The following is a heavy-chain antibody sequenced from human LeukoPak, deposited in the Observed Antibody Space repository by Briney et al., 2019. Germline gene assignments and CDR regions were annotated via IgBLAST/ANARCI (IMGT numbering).Heavy chain of an antibody. J-gene: IGHJ4*02. CDR1: GYTFTSYG. D-gene: IGHD3-16*02. CDR2: ISAYNGNT. Sequence: ASVKVSCKASGYTFTSYGISWVRQAPGQGLEWMGWISAYNGNTNYAQKLQGRVTMTTDTSTSTAYMELRSLRSDDTAVYYCARVESRYDYVWGSYRYTDDYWGQGTLVTVSS. CDR3: ARVESRYDYVWGSYRYTDDY. V-gene: IGHV1-18*01.